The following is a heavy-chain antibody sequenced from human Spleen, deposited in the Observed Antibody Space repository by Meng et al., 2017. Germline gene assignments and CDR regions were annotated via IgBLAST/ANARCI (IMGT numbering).Heavy chain of an antibody. CDR3: TRNEDVSAAGYLFGDY. CDR2: IKPQSGDT. J-gene: IGHJ4*01. V-gene: IGHV1-2*06. CDR1: GYTFIAYY. Sequence: VNASCMSSGYTFIAYYIHWVRQAPGQGLKWMGHIKPQSGDTLYAQKFQGRASMTRDKSSSTAYVELSGLTSDDTAVYYCTRNEDVSAAGYLFGDYWGHGTLVTVSS. D-gene: IGHD6-13*01.